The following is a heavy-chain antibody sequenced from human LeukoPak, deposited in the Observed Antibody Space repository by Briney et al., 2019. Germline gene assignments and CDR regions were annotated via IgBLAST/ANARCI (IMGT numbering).Heavy chain of an antibody. CDR3: ARDTAAGLYYFDY. V-gene: IGHV3-7*01. CDR2: IKQDGSEK. J-gene: IGHJ4*02. D-gene: IGHD6-13*01. Sequence: GGSLRLSCAASGFTFSSYWVSWVRQAPGKGLEWVANIKQDGSEKYYVDSVKGRFTISRDNAKNSLYLQMNSLRAEDTAVYYCARDTAAGLYYFDYWGQGTLVTVSS. CDR1: GFTFSSYW.